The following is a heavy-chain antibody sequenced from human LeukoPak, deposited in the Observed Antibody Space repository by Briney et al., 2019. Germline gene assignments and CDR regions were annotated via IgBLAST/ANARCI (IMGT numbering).Heavy chain of an antibody. J-gene: IGHJ6*02. Sequence: SSETLSLTCAVYGGSFSGYYWSWIRQPPGKGLEWIGYIYYSGSTNYNPSLKSRVTISVDTSKNQYSLKLSSVTAADTAVYYCARGKGLRYYYYGMDVWGQGTTVTVSS. V-gene: IGHV4-59*01. D-gene: IGHD5-12*01. CDR1: GGSFSGYY. CDR2: IYYSGST. CDR3: ARGKGLRYYYYGMDV.